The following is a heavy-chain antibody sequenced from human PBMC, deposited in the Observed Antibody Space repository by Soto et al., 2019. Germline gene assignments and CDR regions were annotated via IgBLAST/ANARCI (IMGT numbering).Heavy chain of an antibody. V-gene: IGHV3-13*01. CDR2: IGSDGGT. Sequence: HPEGSLRLSCAASGFTFSSHDMHWVRQATGKGLEWVSAIGSDGGTYYLGSVKGRFTISRENAKNSVYLQMNSLRVGDTALYYCARRFCSAGTCRGIGFDYWGQGILVTVSS. D-gene: IGHD2-15*01. J-gene: IGHJ4*02. CDR3: ARRFCSAGTCRGIGFDY. CDR1: GFTFSSHD.